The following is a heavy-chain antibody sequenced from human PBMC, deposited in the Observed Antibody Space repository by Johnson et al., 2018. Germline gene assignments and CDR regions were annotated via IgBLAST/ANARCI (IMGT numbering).Heavy chain of an antibody. J-gene: IGHJ6*02. CDR2: ISYTGST. CDR1: GGSISSDGYH. V-gene: IGHV4-31*03. CDR3: ARDRVVVVAALRYHGMDV. D-gene: IGHD2-15*01. Sequence: QVQLQESGPGLVKPSQTLSLTCTVSGGSISSDGYHWNWIRQHPGKGLEWIGSISYTGSTSYNPSLKSRVSISADTSKNQLSLNLDSVTAADTAVYYCARDRVVVVAALRYHGMDVWGQGTTVTVSS.